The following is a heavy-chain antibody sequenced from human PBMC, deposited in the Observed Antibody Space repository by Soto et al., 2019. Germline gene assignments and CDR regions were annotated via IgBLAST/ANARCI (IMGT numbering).Heavy chain of an antibody. CDR2: IYYSGST. D-gene: IGHD1-26*01. J-gene: IGHJ4*02. Sequence: SETLSLTCTVSGGSISSYYWSWIRQPPGKGLEWIGYIYYSGSTNYNPSLKSRVTISVDTSKNQFSLKLSSVTAADTAVYYFAREGAQDIVGATGFDYWGQGTLVTVSS. CDR1: GGSISSYY. V-gene: IGHV4-59*01. CDR3: AREGAQDIVGATGFDY.